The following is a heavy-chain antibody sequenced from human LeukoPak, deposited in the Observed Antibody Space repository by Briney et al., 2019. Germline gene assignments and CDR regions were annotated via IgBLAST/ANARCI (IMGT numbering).Heavy chain of an antibody. CDR1: GGSFSSYY. J-gene: IGHJ4*02. Sequence: SETLSLTCAVYGGSFSSYYWSWIRQPPGKGLEWIGEINHSGSTNYNPSLKSRVTISVDTSKNQFSLKLSSVTAADTAVYYCARLAYDFWSGYPYYFDYWGQGTLVTVSS. CDR2: INHSGST. D-gene: IGHD3-3*01. V-gene: IGHV4-34*01. CDR3: ARLAYDFWSGYPYYFDY.